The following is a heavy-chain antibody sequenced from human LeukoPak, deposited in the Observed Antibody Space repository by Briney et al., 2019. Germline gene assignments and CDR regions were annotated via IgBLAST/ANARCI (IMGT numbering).Heavy chain of an antibody. D-gene: IGHD1-26*01. Sequence: SETLSLTCTVSGYSISSGYFWGWIRQPPGKGLDYIGRIYHSGSTYYNPSLKSRVTISVDTSKNQFSLKLSSVTAADTAVYYCTRAREPLLYTYYFDYWGQGTLVTVSS. CDR2: IYHSGST. J-gene: IGHJ4*02. V-gene: IGHV4-38-2*02. CDR3: TRAREPLLYTYYFDY. CDR1: GYSISSGYF.